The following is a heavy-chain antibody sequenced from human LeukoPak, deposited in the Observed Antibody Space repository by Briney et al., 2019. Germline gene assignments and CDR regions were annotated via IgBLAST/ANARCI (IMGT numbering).Heavy chain of an antibody. V-gene: IGHV1-69*02. CDR2: IIPILGIA. D-gene: IGHD1-26*01. CDR1: AGTFSSYT. CDR3: ARSESTSGSYPPHYYYYGMDV. J-gene: IGHJ6*02. Sequence: ASVTLSFYAAAGTFSSYTNSWERQAPGPGLEWMGRIIPILGIANSAQTFQGRVTITADKSPSPAYMELSSLRSEDTAVYYCARSESTSGSYPPHYYYYGMDVWGQGTTVTVSS.